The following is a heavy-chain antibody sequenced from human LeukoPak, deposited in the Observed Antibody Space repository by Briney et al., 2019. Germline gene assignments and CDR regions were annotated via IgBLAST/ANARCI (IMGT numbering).Heavy chain of an antibody. CDR3: ARDSRDGNYGMDV. V-gene: IGHV1-46*01. CDR1: GHTFTSYY. Sequence: ASVKVSCKASGHTFTSYYMHWVRQAPGQGLEWMGIINPSGGSTSYAQKFQGRVTMTRDTSTSTVYMELSSLRSEDTAVYYCARDSRDGNYGMDVWGQGTTVTVSS. D-gene: IGHD1-14*01. CDR2: INPSGGST. J-gene: IGHJ6*02.